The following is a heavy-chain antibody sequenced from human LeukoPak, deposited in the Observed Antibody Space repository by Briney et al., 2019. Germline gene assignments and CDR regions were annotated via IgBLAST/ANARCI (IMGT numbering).Heavy chain of an antibody. V-gene: IGHV4-38-2*02. CDR2: IYHSGST. J-gene: IGHJ4*02. Sequence: PETLSLTCTVSGYSISSGYYWGWIRQPPGKGLEWIGSIYHSGSTYYNPSLKSRVSISVDTSKNQFSLKLSSVTAADTAVYYCARADYYGSGSEFDYWGQGTLVTVSS. CDR1: GYSISSGYY. CDR3: ARADYYGSGSEFDY. D-gene: IGHD3-10*01.